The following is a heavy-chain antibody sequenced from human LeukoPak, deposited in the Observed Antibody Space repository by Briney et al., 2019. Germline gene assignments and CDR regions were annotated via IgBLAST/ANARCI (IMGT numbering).Heavy chain of an antibody. CDR1: GGSISIHY. CDR2: ISYSGST. D-gene: IGHD2-15*01. Sequence: SETLSLTCTVSGGSISIHYWSGIRQPPGKGLEWIGYISYSGSTKYNPPLKSRASISVDTSKNQYSLQLSSVTAADTAVYYCASGYCSGGSCYLFDYWGQGTLVTVSS. J-gene: IGHJ4*02. V-gene: IGHV4-59*11. CDR3: ASGYCSGGSCYLFDY.